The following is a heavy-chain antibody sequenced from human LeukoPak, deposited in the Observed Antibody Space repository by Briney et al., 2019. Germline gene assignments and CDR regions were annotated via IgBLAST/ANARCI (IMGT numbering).Heavy chain of an antibody. CDR2: IIPIFGTA. D-gene: IGHD3-22*01. CDR1: GGTFSSYA. Sequence: GASVKVSCKASGGTFSSYAISWVRQAPGQGLEWMGGIIPIFGTANYAQKFQGRVTITTDESTSTAYMELSSLRSEDTAVYYCASPQTYYYDSSGANAFDIWGQGTMVTVSS. J-gene: IGHJ3*02. CDR3: ASPQTYYYDSSGANAFDI. V-gene: IGHV1-69*05.